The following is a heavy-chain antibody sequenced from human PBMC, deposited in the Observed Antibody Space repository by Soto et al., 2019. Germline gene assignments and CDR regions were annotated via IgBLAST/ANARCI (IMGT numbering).Heavy chain of an antibody. V-gene: IGHV4-61*08. J-gene: IGHJ5*02. D-gene: IGHD1-1*01. Sequence: PSETLSLTCIVSGDSVNSGAHYWSWIRQSPGTGLEWIGYISFSGTTTYSPSLRSRIIISSDTSRNLFSLRLASVTAADTAIYYCARVKRRYGTNSSWFDPWGQGTLVTVSS. CDR3: ARVKRRYGTNSSWFDP. CDR2: ISFSGTT. CDR1: GDSVNSGAHY.